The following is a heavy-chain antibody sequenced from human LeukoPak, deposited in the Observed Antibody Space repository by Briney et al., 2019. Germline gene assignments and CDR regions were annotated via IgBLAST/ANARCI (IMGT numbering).Heavy chain of an antibody. Sequence: SETMSLTCSVSGGSISSYYWSWIRQPPGKGLEWIGYIYYSGSTNYNPSLKSRVTISVDTSKNLFSLRLSSVTAADTAVYYCARLGSGSYRDWGQGTLVTVSS. CDR2: IYYSGST. J-gene: IGHJ4*02. CDR1: GGSISSYY. CDR3: ARLGSGSYRD. V-gene: IGHV4-59*08. D-gene: IGHD1-26*01.